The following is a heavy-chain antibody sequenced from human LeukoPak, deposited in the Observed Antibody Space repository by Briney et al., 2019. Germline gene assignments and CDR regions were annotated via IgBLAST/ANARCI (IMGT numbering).Heavy chain of an antibody. V-gene: IGHV1-2*02. D-gene: IGHD2-21*01. Sequence: GASVKVSCKVSGGTFSSYAISWVRQAPGQGLEWMGWINPNNGDTKYAQSFLGRVTMTRDTSTTTAYMELSSLRSDDTAVYFCASYPRSIPTPPFDYWGQGTLVTVSS. CDR3: ASYPRSIPTPPFDY. CDR2: INPNNGDT. CDR1: GGTFSSYA. J-gene: IGHJ4*02.